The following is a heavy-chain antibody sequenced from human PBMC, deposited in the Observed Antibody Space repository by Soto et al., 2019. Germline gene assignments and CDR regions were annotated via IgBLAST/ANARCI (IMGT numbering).Heavy chain of an antibody. CDR3: AKGGITLIRGSFDY. CDR2: VSGSGSNT. D-gene: IGHD3-10*01. Sequence: LRLSCAVSGFSLSNYAMSWVRQAPGKGLEWVSAVSGSGSNTYYIDSVKGRFTISRDKSKTTLFLQMNNLRAEDTAVYYCAKGGITLIRGSFDYWGQGALVTVT. V-gene: IGHV3-23*01. CDR1: GFSLSNYA. J-gene: IGHJ4*02.